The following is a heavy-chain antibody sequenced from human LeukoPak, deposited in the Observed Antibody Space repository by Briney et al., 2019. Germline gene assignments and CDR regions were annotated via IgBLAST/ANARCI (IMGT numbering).Heavy chain of an antibody. CDR1: GGSISSSSYY. V-gene: IGHV4-39*01. CDR2: IYYTATT. CDR3: ARHSGSYYYYYYMDV. J-gene: IGHJ6*03. D-gene: IGHD1-26*01. Sequence: RSSETLSLTCTVSGGSISSSSYYWGWIRQPPGKGLEWIGSIYYTATTFYNPSLKSRITISVDTSKNQFSLKLSSVTAADTAVYYCARHSGSYYYYYYMDVWGKGTTVTVSS.